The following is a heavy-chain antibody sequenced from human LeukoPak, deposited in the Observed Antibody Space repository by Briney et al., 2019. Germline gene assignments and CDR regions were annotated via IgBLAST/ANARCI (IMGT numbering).Heavy chain of an antibody. CDR3: AREPYSYSYYYGMDV. CDR2: IYTSEST. CDR1: VGSISSYY. Sequence: SETLSLTCTVSVGSISSYYLIWIQQPAGKELEWIGRIYTSESTNYNPSLKSRVTMSVDTSKNQFSLKLSSVTAADTAVYYCAREPYSYSYYYGMDVWGQGTTVTVSS. J-gene: IGHJ6*02. D-gene: IGHD6-13*01. V-gene: IGHV4-4*07.